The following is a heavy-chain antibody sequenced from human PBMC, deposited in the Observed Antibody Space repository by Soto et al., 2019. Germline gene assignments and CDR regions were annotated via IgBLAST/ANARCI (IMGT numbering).Heavy chain of an antibody. J-gene: IGHJ4*02. CDR1: GFTFSSYG. CDR3: ARDRHCTNGVCYIFDY. V-gene: IGHV3-33*01. CDR2: IWYDGSNK. D-gene: IGHD2-8*01. Sequence: GSLRLSCAASGFTFSSYGMHWVRQAPGKGLEWVAVIWYDGSNKYYADSVKGRFTISRDNSKNTLYLQMNSLRAEDTAVYYCARDRHCTNGVCYIFDYWGQGTLVTVSS.